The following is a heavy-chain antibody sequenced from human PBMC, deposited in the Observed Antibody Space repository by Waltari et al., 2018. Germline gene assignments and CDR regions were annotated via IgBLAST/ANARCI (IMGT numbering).Heavy chain of an antibody. CDR2: IIPIFGTA. D-gene: IGHD6-13*01. CDR1: GGTFSSYA. J-gene: IGHJ4*02. Sequence: QVQLVQSGAEVKKPGSSVKVSCKASGGTFSSYAISWVRQAHGQGLEWMGGIIPIFGTANYAQKCQGRVTITTDESTSTAYMELSSLRSEDTAVYYCARGIAAAGYPRYFDYWGQGTLVTVSS. V-gene: IGHV1-69*05. CDR3: ARGIAAAGYPRYFDY.